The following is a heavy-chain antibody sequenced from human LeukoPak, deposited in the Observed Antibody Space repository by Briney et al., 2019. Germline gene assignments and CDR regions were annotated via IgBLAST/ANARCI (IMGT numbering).Heavy chain of an antibody. CDR1: GGSISSSSYY. CDR3: VSSSWAFDY. V-gene: IGHV4-39*01. J-gene: IGHJ4*02. CDR2: IYHSGRT. D-gene: IGHD6-13*01. Sequence: SETLSLTCIVSGGSISSSSYYWGWVRQPPGKGLEWIGSIYHSGRTYYNPSLKSRVTISVDTSKNQFSLKVNSVTAADTAVYYCVSSSWAFDYWGQGTLVTVPS.